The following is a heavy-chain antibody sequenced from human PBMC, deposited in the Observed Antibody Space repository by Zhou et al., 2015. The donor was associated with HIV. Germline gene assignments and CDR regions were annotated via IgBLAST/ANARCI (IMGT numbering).Heavy chain of an antibody. V-gene: IGHV1-69*06. CDR1: GGTFSTYA. CDR3: ARDRLGSFDY. D-gene: IGHD5/OR15-5a*01. CDR2: IIPVFGTS. Sequence: QVQLVQSGAEVKEPGSSVKVSCKASGGTFSTYAISWVRQAPGQGLEWMGGIIPVFGTSNYAQKFQNRVTITADRSTNTANMELRSLTSDDTAVYYCARDRLGSFDYWGQGTLVTVSS. J-gene: IGHJ4*02.